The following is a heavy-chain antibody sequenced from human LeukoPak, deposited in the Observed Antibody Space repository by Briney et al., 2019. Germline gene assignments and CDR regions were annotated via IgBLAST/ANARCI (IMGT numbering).Heavy chain of an antibody. D-gene: IGHD6-13*01. V-gene: IGHV3-74*01. CDR3: AKLAAAGTNY. CDR1: GFTFSRYW. J-gene: IGHJ4*02. Sequence: GGSLRLSCAASGFTFSRYWMHWVRQAPGKGLVWVSRADYDGSDTSYADSVRGRFTISRDNAKNTLYLQMNSLSAEDTAVYYCAKLAAAGTNYWGQGTLVTVSS. CDR2: ADYDGSDT.